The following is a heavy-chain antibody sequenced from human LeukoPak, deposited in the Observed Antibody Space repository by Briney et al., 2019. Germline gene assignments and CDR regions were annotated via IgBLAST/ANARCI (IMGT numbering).Heavy chain of an antibody. CDR2: IYYSGST. V-gene: IGHV4-39*01. CDR1: GVSISSSSYY. Sequence: SETLCLTCTVSGVSISSSSYYWGWIRQPPGKGLEWGVSIYYSGSTYYNPSLKSRVTISVDTSKNQFSLKLSSVTAADTAVYYCARRSTRFFDYWGQGTLVTVSS. CDR3: ARRSTRFFDY. J-gene: IGHJ4*02. D-gene: IGHD1-26*01.